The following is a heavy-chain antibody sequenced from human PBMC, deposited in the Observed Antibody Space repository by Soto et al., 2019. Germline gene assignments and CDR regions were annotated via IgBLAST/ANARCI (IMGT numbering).Heavy chain of an antibody. J-gene: IGHJ3*02. V-gene: IGHV3-30-3*01. Sequence: QVQLVEAGGGVVQPGRSLRLSCAASGFTFSSYDMHWVRQAPGKGLECVSVISYDGSNKYYADSVKGRFTISRDNSKNTFSLQMNSLRVEDTAVYYCARGRAGGLDIWGQGTMVTVSS. CDR1: GFTFSSYD. CDR3: ARGRAGGLDI. CDR2: ISYDGSNK. D-gene: IGHD3-16*01.